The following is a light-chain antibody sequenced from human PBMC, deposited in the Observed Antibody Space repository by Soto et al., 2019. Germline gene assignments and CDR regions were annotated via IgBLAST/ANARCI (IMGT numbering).Light chain of an antibody. V-gene: IGLV1-40*01. CDR2: GNS. CDR1: SSNIGAGYD. CDR3: QSYDSSLSGSV. Sequence: QSVLTQPPSVSGAPGQRVTSSCTGSSSNIGAGYDVHWYQQRPGTAPKLLIYGNSNRPSVVPDRFSGSKSGTSASLAITGLQAEDEADYYCQSYDSSLSGSVFGGWTKLTVL. J-gene: IGLJ3*02.